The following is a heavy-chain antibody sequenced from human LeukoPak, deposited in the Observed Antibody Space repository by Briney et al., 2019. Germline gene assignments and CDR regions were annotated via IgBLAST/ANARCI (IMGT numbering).Heavy chain of an antibody. V-gene: IGHV4-4*07. J-gene: IGHJ4*02. CDR2: IYTSGST. CDR1: GGSIISYY. CDR3: ARVGIAATPGGFDY. D-gene: IGHD6-13*01. Sequence: SETLSLTCTVSGGSIISYYWSWLRQPAGKGLEWIGRIYTSGSTNYNPSLKSRVTMSVDTSKNQFSLKLSSVTAADTAVYYCARVGIAATPGGFDYWGQGTLVTVSS.